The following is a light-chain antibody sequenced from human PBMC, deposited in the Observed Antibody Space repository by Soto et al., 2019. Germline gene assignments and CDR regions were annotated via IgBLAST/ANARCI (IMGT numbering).Light chain of an antibody. Sequence: DIQMTQSPSTLSASVGDRVTITCRASQSISSWLAWYQQKPGKAPKLLIYDASSLESGVASRFSGSGSGTEFTLTISSLQPDDFATYYCQQYNSYRWTFGQGTKVEI. CDR1: QSISSW. CDR2: DAS. CDR3: QQYNSYRWT. V-gene: IGKV1-5*01. J-gene: IGKJ1*01.